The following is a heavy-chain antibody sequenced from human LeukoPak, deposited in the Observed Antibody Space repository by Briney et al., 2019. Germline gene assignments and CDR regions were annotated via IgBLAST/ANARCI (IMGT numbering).Heavy chain of an antibody. J-gene: IGHJ4*02. D-gene: IGHD5-12*01. CDR2: MNPNSSST. CDR1: GYTFTSYD. CDR3: ARGRSTGYPYYFEY. Sequence: GASVKVSCKASGYTFTSYDINWVRQATGQGLEWMGLMNPNSSSTGYAQKFQGRVTITRNTSISTAYMELSGLRSEDTAVYYCARGRSTGYPYYFEYWGQGTLVTVSS. V-gene: IGHV1-8*03.